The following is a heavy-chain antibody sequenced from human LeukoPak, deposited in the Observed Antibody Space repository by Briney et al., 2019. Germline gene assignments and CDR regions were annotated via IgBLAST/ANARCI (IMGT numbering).Heavy chain of an antibody. J-gene: IGHJ4*02. CDR2: ISSSSSTI. D-gene: IGHD3-10*01. CDR3: ARDRGRLLWFGEEYEVHDYARLEVDSAN. V-gene: IGHV3-48*01. CDR1: GFTFSSYS. Sequence: PGGSLRLSCAASGFTFSSYSMNWVRQAPGKGLEWVSYISSSSSTIYYADSVKGRFTISRDNAKNSLYLQMNSLRAEDTAVYYCARDRGRLLWFGEEYEVHDYARLEVDSANWGQGTLVTVSS.